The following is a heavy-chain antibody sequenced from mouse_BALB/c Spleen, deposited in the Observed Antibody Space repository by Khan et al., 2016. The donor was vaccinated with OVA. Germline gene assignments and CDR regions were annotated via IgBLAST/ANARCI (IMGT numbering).Heavy chain of an antibody. J-gene: IGHJ4*01. CDR1: GFTFSSYG. Sequence: EVELVESGGDLVKPGGSLKLSCAASGFTFSSYGMSWVRQTPDKRLEWVAAISSGGSYTYYPDSLKGRFTISRDNAKNTLYLQMSSLKSEDTAMYNGARQPGYDERAAMDYWGQGTSVTVSS. CDR3: ARQPGYDERAAMDY. V-gene: IGHV5-6*01. CDR2: ISSGGSYT. D-gene: IGHD2-2*01.